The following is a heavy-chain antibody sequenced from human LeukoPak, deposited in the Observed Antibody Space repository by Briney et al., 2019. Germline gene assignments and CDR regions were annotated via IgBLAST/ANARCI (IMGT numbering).Heavy chain of an antibody. CDR3: ATFDYSIADGPYYFDY. J-gene: IGHJ4*02. CDR2: IYHSGST. V-gene: IGHV4-30-2*01. Sequence: SQTLCLTCTVSGGSISSGGYYWSWIRQPPGKGLEWIEYIYHSGSTYYNPSLKSRVTISLDRSKNQFSLKLSSVTAADTAVYYCATFDYSIADGPYYFDYWGQGTLVTVSS. D-gene: IGHD4-11*01. CDR1: GGSISSGGYY.